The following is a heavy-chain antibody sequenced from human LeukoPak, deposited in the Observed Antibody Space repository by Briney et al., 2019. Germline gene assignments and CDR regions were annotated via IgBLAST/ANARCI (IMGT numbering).Heavy chain of an antibody. CDR3: ARVSLGGFYYYYMDV. Sequence: QTGGSLRLSCAASGFTVSNNYMNWVRQAPGKGLEWVSVIYGGGATFYADSVNGRFTISRDNSKNTLYLQMNSLRAEDTAIYYCARVSLGGFYYYYMDVWGKGTTVTMSS. J-gene: IGHJ6*03. V-gene: IGHV3-66*01. CDR2: IYGGGAT. D-gene: IGHD3-16*01. CDR1: GFTVSNNY.